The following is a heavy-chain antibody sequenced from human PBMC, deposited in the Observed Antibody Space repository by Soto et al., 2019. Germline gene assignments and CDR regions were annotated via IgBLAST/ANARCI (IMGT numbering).Heavy chain of an antibody. V-gene: IGHV4-30-4*01. CDR3: ARDLSSSIAARRIPGYYGMDV. CDR1: GGSISSGDYY. D-gene: IGHD6-6*01. Sequence: ASETLSLTCTVSGGSISSGDYYWSWIRQPPGKGLEWIGYIYYSGSTYYNPPLKSRVTISVDTSKNQFSLKLSSVTAADTAVYYCARDLSSSIAARRIPGYYGMDVWGQGTTVTVSS. J-gene: IGHJ6*02. CDR2: IYYSGST.